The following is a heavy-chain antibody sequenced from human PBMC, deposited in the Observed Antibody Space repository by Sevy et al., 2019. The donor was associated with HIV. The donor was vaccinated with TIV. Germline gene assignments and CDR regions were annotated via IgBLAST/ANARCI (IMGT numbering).Heavy chain of an antibody. CDR2: LSFGWGKI. J-gene: IGHJ4*02. CDR3: AGEGCTRPHDY. D-gene: IGHD2-8*01. V-gene: IGHV3-23*01. CDR1: GFAFYDYS. Sequence: GGSLRLSCAASGFAFYDYSMSWNRQAPGKGLEWVATLSFGWGKINYADSVKGRFTISRDNSKNSFYLQMDNLRVEDTALYYCAGEGCTRPHDYWGQGTRVTVSS.